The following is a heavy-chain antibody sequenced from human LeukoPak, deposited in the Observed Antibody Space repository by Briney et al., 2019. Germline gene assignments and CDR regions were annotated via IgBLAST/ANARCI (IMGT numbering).Heavy chain of an antibody. CDR2: ISGSGDNR. V-gene: IGHV3-23*01. CDR3: AKDGYSYGLVYYFDY. CDR1: GFTFSDYY. Sequence: GGSLRLSCAASGFTFSDYYMSWVRQAPGKGLEWVSVISGSGDNRYYADSVKGRFTISRDNSKNTLYLQMNSLRPEDTAVYYCAKDGYSYGLVYYFDYWGQGTLVTVSS. J-gene: IGHJ4*02. D-gene: IGHD5-18*01.